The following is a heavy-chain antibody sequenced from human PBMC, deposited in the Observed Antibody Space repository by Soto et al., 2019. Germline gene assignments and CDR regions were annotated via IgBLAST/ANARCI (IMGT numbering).Heavy chain of an antibody. Sequence: GGSLRLSCVASGFAFSTHAMSWVRQAPGKGLEWVSTFSGSGGNIYYAESVKGRLTISSDDSKNTLYLQMNSLRVEDTAVYYCAKDPPWTVGPLAMDVWGQGTTVTVSS. CDR2: FSGSGGNI. J-gene: IGHJ6*02. CDR1: GFAFSTHA. V-gene: IGHV3-23*01. CDR3: AKDPPWTVGPLAMDV. D-gene: IGHD1-26*01.